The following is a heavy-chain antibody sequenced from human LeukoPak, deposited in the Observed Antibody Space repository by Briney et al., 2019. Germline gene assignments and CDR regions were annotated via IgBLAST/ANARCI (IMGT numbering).Heavy chain of an antibody. CDR1: GYTFTSYY. CDR2: INPSGGST. CDR3: ARDHSSDILTGYFKGDAFDI. V-gene: IGHV1-46*01. J-gene: IGHJ3*02. Sequence: ASVKVSCKASGYTFTSYYMHWVRQAPGQGLEWMGIINPSGGSTSYAQKFQGRLTMTTDTSTSTAYMELRSLRSDDTAVYYCARDHSSDILTGYFKGDAFDIWGQGTMVTVSS. D-gene: IGHD3-9*01.